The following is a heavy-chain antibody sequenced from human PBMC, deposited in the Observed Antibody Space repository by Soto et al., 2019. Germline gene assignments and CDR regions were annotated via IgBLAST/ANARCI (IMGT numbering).Heavy chain of an antibody. J-gene: IGHJ4*02. Sequence: GGSLRLSCAASGFTFSNAWMSWVHQAPGKGLEWVGRIKSKTDGGTTDYAAPVKGRFTISRDDSKNTLYLQMNSLKTEDTAVYYCTTYSGSYYVGVYWGQGTLVTVSS. V-gene: IGHV3-15*01. CDR2: IKSKTDGGTT. CDR1: GFTFSNAW. D-gene: IGHD1-26*01. CDR3: TTYSGSYYVGVY.